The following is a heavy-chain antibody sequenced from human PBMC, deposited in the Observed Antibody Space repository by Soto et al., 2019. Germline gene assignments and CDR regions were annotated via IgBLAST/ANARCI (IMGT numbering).Heavy chain of an antibody. CDR3: ATRGIVGAAYYYYYGMDV. V-gene: IGHV1-24*01. CDR2: FDPEDGET. CDR1: GYTLTELS. Sequence: ASVKVSCKVSGYTLTELSMHWVRQAPGKGLEWMGGFDPEDGETIYAQKFQGRVTMTEDTSTDTAYMELSSLRSEDTAVYYCATRGIVGAAYYYYYGMDVWGQGTTVTVSS. D-gene: IGHD1-26*01. J-gene: IGHJ6*02.